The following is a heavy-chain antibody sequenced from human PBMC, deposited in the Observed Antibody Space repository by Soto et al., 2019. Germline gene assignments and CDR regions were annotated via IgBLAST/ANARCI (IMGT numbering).Heavy chain of an antibody. CDR2: IGTAGDT. D-gene: IGHD3-22*01. J-gene: IGHJ4*02. V-gene: IGHV3-13*04. CDR1: GFTFSSYD. CDR3: ARESHYYDSSGYYYFDY. Sequence: GGSLRLSCAASGFTFSSYDMHWVRQATGKGLEWVSAIGTAGDTYYPGSVKGRFTISRENAKNSLYLQMNSLRAGDTAVYYCARESHYYDSSGYYYFDYRGQGTLGTGSS.